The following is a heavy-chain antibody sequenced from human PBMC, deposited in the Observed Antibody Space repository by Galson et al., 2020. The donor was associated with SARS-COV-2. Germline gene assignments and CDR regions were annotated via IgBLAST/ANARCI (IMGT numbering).Heavy chain of an antibody. CDR2: IYYSGST. CDR1: GGSMSKYY. V-gene: IGHV4-59*01. Sequence: SETLSLTCSVSGGSMSKYYWSWIRQPPGKGLEWIGYIYYSGSTNYSPSLKSRVTMSVDTSENQFSLNLSSVTAADTAVYYCARTQYDSRGYEYWGQGTRVTVSS. J-gene: IGHJ4*02. D-gene: IGHD3-22*01. CDR3: ARTQYDSRGYEY.